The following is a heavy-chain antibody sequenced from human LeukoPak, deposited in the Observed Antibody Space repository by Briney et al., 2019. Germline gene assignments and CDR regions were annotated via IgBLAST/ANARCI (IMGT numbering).Heavy chain of an antibody. V-gene: IGHV3-23*01. J-gene: IGHJ1*01. D-gene: IGHD4-23*01. CDR1: GFTFSSYA. CDR3: AKDEVVIHRAEYFQH. CDR2: ISGSGGGT. Sequence: GGSLRLSCAASGFTFSSYAMSWVRQAPGKGLEWVSAISGSGGGTYYADSVKGRFTISRDNSKNTLYLQMNSLRAEDTAIYYCAKDEVVIHRAEYFQHWGQGTLVTVSS.